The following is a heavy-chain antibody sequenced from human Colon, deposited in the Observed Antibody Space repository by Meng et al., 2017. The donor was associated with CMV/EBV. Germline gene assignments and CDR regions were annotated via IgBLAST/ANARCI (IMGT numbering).Heavy chain of an antibody. CDR3: AAWAHILAVAPTGDDY. Sequence: GESLKISCAASGFTFSSYAMHWVRQAPGKGLVWVSRISPDGSSAAYADSVRGRFTISRDNAKNTLYLQMNSLRVEDTAVYYCAAWAHILAVAPTGDDYWGQGTLVTVSS. CDR1: GFTFSSYA. D-gene: IGHD2-2*01. J-gene: IGHJ4*02. CDR2: ISPDGSSA. V-gene: IGHV3-74*03.